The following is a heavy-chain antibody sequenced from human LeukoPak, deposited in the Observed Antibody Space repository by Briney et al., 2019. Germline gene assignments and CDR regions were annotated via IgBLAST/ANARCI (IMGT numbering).Heavy chain of an antibody. CDR3: ARPSKSGWGAFDI. V-gene: IGHV4-39*07. CDR2: IYYSGST. Sequence: SETLSLTCTVSGASISSTSHYWGWIRQPPGKGLEWIGSIYYSGSTYYNTSLKSRVTISVDMSKNQFSLRVTSVTAADTAVYYCARPSKSGWGAFDIWGQGTMVTVSS. CDR1: GASISSTSHY. J-gene: IGHJ3*02. D-gene: IGHD6-19*01.